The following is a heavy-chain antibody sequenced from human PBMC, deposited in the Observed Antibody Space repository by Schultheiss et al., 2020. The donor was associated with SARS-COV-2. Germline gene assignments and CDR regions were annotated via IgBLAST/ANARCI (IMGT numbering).Heavy chain of an antibody. V-gene: IGHV3-11*05. CDR2: ISSSSSYT. J-gene: IGHJ6*03. CDR3: AKGGGYDYYYYYYMDV. D-gene: IGHD2-2*01. Sequence: GESLKISCAASGFTFSDYYMSWIRQAPGKGLEWVSYISSSSSYTNYADSVKGRFTISRDNAKNSLYLQMNSLRAEDTALYYCAKGGGYDYYYYYYMDVWGKGTTVTVSS. CDR1: GFTFSDYY.